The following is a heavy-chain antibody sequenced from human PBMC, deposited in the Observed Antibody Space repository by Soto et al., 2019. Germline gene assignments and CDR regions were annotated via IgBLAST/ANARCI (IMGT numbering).Heavy chain of an antibody. CDR3: ARAEGEFLDY. V-gene: IGHV4-31*03. CDR2: IYYSGST. Sequence: SETLSLTCTVSGGSISSGGYYWRCIRQHPGKGLEWIGYIYYSGSTYYNPSLKSRVTISVDTSKNQFSLKLSSVTAADTAVYYCARAEGEFLDYWGQGTLVTVSS. CDR1: GGSISSGGYY. D-gene: IGHD3-10*01. J-gene: IGHJ4*02.